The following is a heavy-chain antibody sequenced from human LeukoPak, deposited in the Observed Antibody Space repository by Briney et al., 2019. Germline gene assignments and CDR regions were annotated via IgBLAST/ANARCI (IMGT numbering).Heavy chain of an antibody. V-gene: IGHV4-31*03. CDR1: GGSISSGGYY. Sequence: SETLSLTCTVSGGSISSGGYYWSWIRQHPGKGLEWIGYIYYSGSTYYNPSLKSRVTISVDTSKNQFSLKLSSVTAADTAVYYCARGVEYYYDSSGWFDPWGQGTLVTVFS. J-gene: IGHJ5*02. CDR3: ARGVEYYYDSSGWFDP. CDR2: IYYSGST. D-gene: IGHD3-22*01.